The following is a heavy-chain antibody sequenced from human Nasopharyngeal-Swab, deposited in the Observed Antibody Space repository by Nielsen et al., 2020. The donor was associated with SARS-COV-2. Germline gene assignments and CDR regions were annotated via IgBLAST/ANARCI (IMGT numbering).Heavy chain of an antibody. CDR3: ARVAVAGLFDY. J-gene: IGHJ4*02. V-gene: IGHV3-30-3*01. CDR1: GFTFSSYA. CDR2: ISYDGSNK. Sequence: GGSLRLSCAASGFTFSSYAMHWVRQAPGKGLEWVAVISYDGSNKYYADSVKGRFTISRGNSKNTLYLQMNSLRAEDTAVYYCARVAVAGLFDYWGQGTLVTVSS. D-gene: IGHD6-19*01.